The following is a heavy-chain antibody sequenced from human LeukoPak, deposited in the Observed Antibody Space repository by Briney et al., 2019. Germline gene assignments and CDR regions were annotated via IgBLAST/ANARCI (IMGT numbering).Heavy chain of an antibody. CDR3: ARGLTDYGGNPGSVYYSDY. CDR2: ISSSSSYI. Sequence: GGSLRLSCAASGFTFSSYSMNWVRQAPGKGLEWVSSISSSSSYIYYADSVKGRFTVSRDHAKNSLYLQMNSLRAEDTAVYFCARGLTDYGGNPGSVYYSDYWGQGTLVTASS. J-gene: IGHJ4*02. CDR1: GFTFSSYS. V-gene: IGHV3-21*01. D-gene: IGHD4-17*01.